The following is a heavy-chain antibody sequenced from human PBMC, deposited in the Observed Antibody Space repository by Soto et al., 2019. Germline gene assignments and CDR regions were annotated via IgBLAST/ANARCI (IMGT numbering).Heavy chain of an antibody. CDR2: ISGSGGST. Sequence: GGSLRLSCAASGFTFSSYAISWVRQAPGKGLEWVSAISGSGGSTYYADSVKGRFTISRDNSKNTLYLQMNSLRAEDTAVYYCAKLGYYDFWSGYPYYYYYYMDVWGKGTTVTVSS. D-gene: IGHD3-3*01. J-gene: IGHJ6*03. V-gene: IGHV3-23*01. CDR1: GFTFSSYA. CDR3: AKLGYYDFWSGYPYYYYYYMDV.